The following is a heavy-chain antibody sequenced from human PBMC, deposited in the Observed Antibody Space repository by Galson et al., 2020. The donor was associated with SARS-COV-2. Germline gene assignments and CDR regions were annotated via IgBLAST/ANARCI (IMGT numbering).Heavy chain of an antibody. CDR3: ARAVYDCSGYSVGYFDL. CDR2: IYYSGST. D-gene: IGHD3-22*01. CDR1: GGAISSYY. V-gene: IGHV4-59*13. J-gene: IGHJ2*01. Sequence: ETSETLSLTCTVPGGAISSYYWSWIRQPPGKGLEWIGYIYYSGSTNYKPSPKSRVTISVDTSKNQSALKLSSDTAADPAVYDCARAVYDCSGYSVGYFDLWGRGTLVTVSS.